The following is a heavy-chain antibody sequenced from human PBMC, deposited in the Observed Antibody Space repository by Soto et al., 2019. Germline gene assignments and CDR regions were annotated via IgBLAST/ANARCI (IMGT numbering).Heavy chain of an antibody. J-gene: IGHJ6*02. CDR3: ARSPGITGTRASQYAMDV. V-gene: IGHV1-69*01. CDR1: GDTFNTFA. CDR2: IIPIFGVP. Sequence: QVQLVQSGAEVKQPGSSVRVSCKSSGDTFNTFAISWVRQAPGHGPEWMGGIIPIFGVPDYAQQFPGRVTISADESTRTAYLDLRRLRSDYTAVYYCARSPGITGTRASQYAMDVWGQGTTVTVSS. D-gene: IGHD1-20*01.